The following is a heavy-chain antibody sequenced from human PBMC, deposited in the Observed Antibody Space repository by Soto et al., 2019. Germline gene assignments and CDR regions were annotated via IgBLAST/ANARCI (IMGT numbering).Heavy chain of an antibody. CDR3: AKVGSGSYGYYYYYYGMDV. J-gene: IGHJ6*02. CDR1: GFTFSSYG. V-gene: IGHV3-30*18. Sequence: QVQLVESGGGVVQPGRSLRLSCAASGFTFSSYGMHWVRQAPGKGLEWVAVISYDGSNKYYADSVKGRFTISRDNSKNTLYLQMNSLRAEDTGVYYCAKVGSGSYGYYYYYYGMDVWGQGTTVTVSS. D-gene: IGHD1-26*01. CDR2: ISYDGSNK.